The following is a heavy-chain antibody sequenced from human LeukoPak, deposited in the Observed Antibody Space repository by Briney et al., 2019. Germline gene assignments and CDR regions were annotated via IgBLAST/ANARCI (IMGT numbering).Heavy chain of an antibody. CDR1: GFTFSSSA. V-gene: IGHV3-30*01. CDR3: AARYSSSLLVY. Sequence: GRSLRPSCAASGFTFSSSAMHWVRQHPGKGLEWVAVISYDGSTIYYADSVKGRFTISRDNSKNTLYLQMNSLRAEDTAVYYCAARYSSSLLVYWGQGTLVTVSS. CDR2: ISYDGSTI. J-gene: IGHJ4*02. D-gene: IGHD6-6*01.